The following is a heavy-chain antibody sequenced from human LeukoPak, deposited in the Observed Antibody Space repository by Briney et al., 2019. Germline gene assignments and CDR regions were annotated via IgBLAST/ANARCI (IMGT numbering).Heavy chain of an antibody. D-gene: IGHD3-10*01. CDR2: IYWNDDK. Sequence: SGPTLVKPTQTLTLTCTFSGFSLSTRGVGVGWIRQPPGKALEWLALIYWNDDKRYSPSLKSRLTITKDTSKNQVVLTMTNMDPVDTATYYCAHAYGPGPRSAFDIWGQGTMVTVSS. CDR1: GFSLSTRGVG. V-gene: IGHV2-5*01. J-gene: IGHJ3*02. CDR3: AHAYGPGPRSAFDI.